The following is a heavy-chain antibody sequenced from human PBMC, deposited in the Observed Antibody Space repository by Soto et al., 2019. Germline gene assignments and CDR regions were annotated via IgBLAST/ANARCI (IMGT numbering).Heavy chain of an antibody. CDR1: GFTFSSYA. CDR3: AKGQGSYYYYGMDV. Sequence: GGSLRLSCAASGFTFSSYAMSWVRQAPGKGLEWVSAISGSGGSTYYADSVKGRFTISRDNSTNTLYLQMNSLRAEDTAVYYCAKGQGSYYYYGMDVWGQGTTVTVSS. CDR2: ISGSGGST. J-gene: IGHJ6*01. V-gene: IGHV3-23*01.